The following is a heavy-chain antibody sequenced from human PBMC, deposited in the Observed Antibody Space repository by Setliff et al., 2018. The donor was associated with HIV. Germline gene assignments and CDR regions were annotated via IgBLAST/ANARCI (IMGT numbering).Heavy chain of an antibody. D-gene: IGHD2-21*01. CDR3: ARDCGVGWVFTYGMEG. CDR2: MSYDGNNK. CDR1: GFIFSSYA. J-gene: IGHJ6*02. V-gene: IGHV3-30*01. Sequence: GGSLRLSCAASGFIFSSYAMHWVRRAPGKGLEWVAVMSYDGNNKYYADSVKGRFTISRDNSKNTLVLQMNSRRPEDTAVYYCARDCGVGWVFTYGMEGWGQGALVTVAS.